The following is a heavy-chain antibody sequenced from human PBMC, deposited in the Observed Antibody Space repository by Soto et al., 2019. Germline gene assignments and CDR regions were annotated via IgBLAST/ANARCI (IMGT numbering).Heavy chain of an antibody. CDR3: ARKLVGALMDV. Sequence: SGKVSCKASGGTFSSYAISWVRQAPGQGLEWMGGIIPIFGTANYAQKFQGRVTITADKSTSTAYMELSSLRSEDAAVYYCARKLVGALMDVWGQGTTVTVSS. V-gene: IGHV1-69*06. CDR1: GGTFSSYA. D-gene: IGHD1-26*01. CDR2: IIPIFGTA. J-gene: IGHJ6*02.